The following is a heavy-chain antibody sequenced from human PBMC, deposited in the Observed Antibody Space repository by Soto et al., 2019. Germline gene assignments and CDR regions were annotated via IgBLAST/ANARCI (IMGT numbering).Heavy chain of an antibody. CDR3: AKDILAGYGTGYRYFGMDV. CDR1: GFTFSSYG. J-gene: IGHJ6*02. V-gene: IGHV3-23*01. CDR2: ISGSGDNT. Sequence: EVQLLESGGGLVQTGGSLRLSCAVSGFTFSSYGMNWVRQAPGKGLEWVSGISGSGDNTYYADSVKGRFTISRDNSKNTLSLQMNSLRADDTAVYYCAKDILAGYGTGYRYFGMDVWGQGTTVTVSS. D-gene: IGHD3-9*01.